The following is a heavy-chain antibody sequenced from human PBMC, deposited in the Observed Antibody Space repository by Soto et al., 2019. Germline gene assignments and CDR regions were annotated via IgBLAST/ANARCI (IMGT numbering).Heavy chain of an antibody. CDR1: GGSISSYD. Sequence: PSETLSLTCTVSGGSISSYDWSWIRQPPGKGLEWIGYIYYSGSTNYNPSLKSRVTISVDTSKNQFSLKLSSVIAADTAVYYCARVWGGAFDIWGQGTMVTVSS. V-gene: IGHV4-59*01. J-gene: IGHJ3*02. CDR2: IYYSGST. D-gene: IGHD3-10*01. CDR3: ARVWGGAFDI.